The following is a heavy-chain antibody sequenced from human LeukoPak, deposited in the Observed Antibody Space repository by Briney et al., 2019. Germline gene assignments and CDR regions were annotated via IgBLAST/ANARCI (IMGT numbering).Heavy chain of an antibody. Sequence: GGSLSLSCAASGFTFDDYDMTWVRQGPGKGLEWVSSINWNGGSTGYADSVKGRFTISRDNAKKSLYLQMNSLSAEDTAVYYCGRAGPVTKDHFMDVWGKGTTVTVSS. CDR1: GFTFDDYD. V-gene: IGHV3-20*04. CDR2: INWNGGST. J-gene: IGHJ6*03. CDR3: GRAGPVTKDHFMDV. D-gene: IGHD2-2*01.